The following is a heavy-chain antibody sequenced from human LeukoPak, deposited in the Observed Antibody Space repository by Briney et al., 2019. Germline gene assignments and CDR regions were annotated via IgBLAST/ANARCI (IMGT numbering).Heavy chain of an antibody. V-gene: IGHV3-30*18. CDR3: AKDGLSGSAQRYFFDY. D-gene: IGHD3-22*01. CDR1: GFTFSSYG. J-gene: IGHJ4*02. CDR2: ISHDGSNK. Sequence: GGSLRLSCAASGFTFSSYGMRWVRQAPGKGLEWVAIISHDGSNKYYADSVKGRFTISRDNSKNSLYLQMNSPRAEDTAVYYCAKDGLSGSAQRYFFDYWGQGSLVIVSS.